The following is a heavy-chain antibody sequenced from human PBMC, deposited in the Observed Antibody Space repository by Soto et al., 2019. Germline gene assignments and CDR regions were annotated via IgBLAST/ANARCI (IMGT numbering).Heavy chain of an antibody. Sequence: EVQVVESGGGLVQPGGSLRLSCAASGFSFSNYDMHWVRQVTGKGLEWVSGITTAGDTYYLGSVKGRFTISREKAKNSLYLQMISLSAGDSSAYYCARPSHGGSYCMHVWGRGTTVTVSS. V-gene: IGHV3-13*01. CDR3: ARPSHGGSYCMHV. J-gene: IGHJ6*02. CDR2: ITTAGDT. CDR1: GFSFSNYD.